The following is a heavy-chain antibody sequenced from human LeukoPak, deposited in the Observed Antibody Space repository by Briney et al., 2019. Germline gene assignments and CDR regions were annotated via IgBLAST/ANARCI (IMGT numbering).Heavy chain of an antibody. CDR3: ARLWDPSGYYLYFDF. CDR2: ISSSGGAM. J-gene: IGHJ4*02. V-gene: IGHV3-11*01. D-gene: IGHD3-22*01. Sequence: PGGSLRLSCAASGFSFSDHYMSGVRQAPGKGLEWVSYISSSGGAMYYADSVKGRFTISRDNAKNSLFLQMNSLRAEDTAVYYCARLWDPSGYYLYFDFWGQGALITVSS. CDR1: GFSFSDHY.